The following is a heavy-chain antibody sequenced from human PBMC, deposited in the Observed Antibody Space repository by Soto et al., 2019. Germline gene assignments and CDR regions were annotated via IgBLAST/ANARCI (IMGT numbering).Heavy chain of an antibody. Sequence: GESLKISCRVSGATFISYWISWVRQISGKGLEWMGLISLGDSDTRYSPSFQGQVTISADKSISTAYLQWSSLKASDTATYYCARPKPTHYGMDVWGQGTTATVSS. CDR1: GATFISYW. CDR2: ISLGDSDT. J-gene: IGHJ6*02. CDR3: ARPKPTHYGMDV. D-gene: IGHD4-17*01. V-gene: IGHV5-51*01.